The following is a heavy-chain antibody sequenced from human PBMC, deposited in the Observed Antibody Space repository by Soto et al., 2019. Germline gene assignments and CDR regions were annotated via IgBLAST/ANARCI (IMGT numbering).Heavy chain of an antibody. V-gene: IGHV1-69*02. D-gene: IGHD3-22*01. CDR1: GGTFSSYT. J-gene: IGHJ4*02. Sequence: QVQLVQSGAEVKKPGSSVKVSCKASGGTFSSYTISWVRQAPGQGLEWMGRIIPILGIANYAQKFQGRVTITADKSTSTADMELSSLRSEDTAVYYCARGNSSGYPSDYWGQGTLVTVSS. CDR3: ARGNSSGYPSDY. CDR2: IIPILGIA.